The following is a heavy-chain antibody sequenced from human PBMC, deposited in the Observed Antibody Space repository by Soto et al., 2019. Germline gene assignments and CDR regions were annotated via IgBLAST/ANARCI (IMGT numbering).Heavy chain of an antibody. D-gene: IGHD1-26*01. CDR3: ARHVSAVGATQSAFDI. V-gene: IGHV1-18*01. J-gene: IGHJ3*02. CDR2: ISAYNGNT. Sequence: ASVKVSCKASGYTFTSYGISWVRQAPGQGLEWMGWISAYNGNTNYAQKLQGRVTMTTDTSTSTAYMELRSLKALDTAMYYCARHVSAVGATQSAFDIWGQGTVVTVSS. CDR1: GYTFTSYG.